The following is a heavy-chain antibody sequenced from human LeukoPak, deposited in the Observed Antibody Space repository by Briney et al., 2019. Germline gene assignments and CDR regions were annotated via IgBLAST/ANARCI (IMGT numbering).Heavy chain of an antibody. J-gene: IGHJ6*02. CDR2: IKQDGSEK. Sequence: GGSLRLSCAASGFTFSSYWMSWVRQAPGKGLEWVANIKQDGSEKYYVDSVKGRFTISRDNAKNSLYLQMNSLRAEDTAVYYCARDSLTEVRVVISYYYYYGMDVWGQGTTVTVSS. CDR3: ARDSLTEVRVVISYYYYYGMDV. CDR1: GFTFSSYW. D-gene: IGHD3-10*01. V-gene: IGHV3-7*01.